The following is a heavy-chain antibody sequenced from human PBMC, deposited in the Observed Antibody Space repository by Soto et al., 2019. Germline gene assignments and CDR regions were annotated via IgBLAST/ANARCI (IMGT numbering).Heavy chain of an antibody. D-gene: IGHD3-22*01. CDR2: IKSKTDGGTT. CDR1: GFTFSNAW. Sequence: GGSLRLSCAASGFTFSNAWMNWVRQAPGKGLEWVGRIKSKTDGGTTDYAAPVKGRFTSSSDDSKNTLYLQMNSLKTEDTAVYYCTTEYYYDSSGFPFRNENAFDIWGQGTMVTVSS. V-gene: IGHV3-15*07. J-gene: IGHJ3*02. CDR3: TTEYYYDSSGFPFRNENAFDI.